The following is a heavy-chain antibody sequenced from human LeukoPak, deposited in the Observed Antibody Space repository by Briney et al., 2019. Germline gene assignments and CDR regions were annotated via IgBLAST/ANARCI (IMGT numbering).Heavy chain of an antibody. V-gene: IGHV3-23*01. CDR3: VRADAKKTAMVDY. CDR2: ISSSGAGT. CDR1: GFTFSSYS. D-gene: IGHD5-18*01. Sequence: GGSLRLSCAASGFTFSSYSMGWVRQAPGKGLEWVSAISSSGAGTPYADSVKGRFTISRDNSKNTLYLQMNSLRVEDTAVYYCVRADAKKTAMVDYWGRGTLVAVSS. J-gene: IGHJ4*02.